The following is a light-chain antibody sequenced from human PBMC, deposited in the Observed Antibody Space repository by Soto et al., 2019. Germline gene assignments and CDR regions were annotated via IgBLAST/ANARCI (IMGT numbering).Light chain of an antibody. CDR2: GAS. V-gene: IGKV3-20*01. J-gene: IGKJ2*01. CDR3: QQCGISPYT. Sequence: EIVLTQSPGTLSLSPGERATLSCRASQSVSNYDLAWYQQKPGQAPRLLIYGASSRVTGVPDRFSVSGSGADFTLTISRLEPEYFSVYYCQQCGISPYTFGQGTKLEIK. CDR1: QSVSNYD.